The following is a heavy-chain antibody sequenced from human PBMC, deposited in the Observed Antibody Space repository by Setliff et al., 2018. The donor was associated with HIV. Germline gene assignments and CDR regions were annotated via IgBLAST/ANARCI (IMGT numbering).Heavy chain of an antibody. D-gene: IGHD1-1*01. V-gene: IGHV1-2*02. J-gene: IGHJ6*02. Sequence: ASVKVSCKASGYTFTGYYMHWVRQAPGQGLEWRGWVNPNSGGTNYAQKFQGRVTMTRDTSISTADMELSRLRSDDTAVYYCARDLGNPPPRAGGMDVWGQGTTVSVS. CDR2: VNPNSGGT. CDR3: ARDLGNPPPRAGGMDV. CDR1: GYTFTGYY.